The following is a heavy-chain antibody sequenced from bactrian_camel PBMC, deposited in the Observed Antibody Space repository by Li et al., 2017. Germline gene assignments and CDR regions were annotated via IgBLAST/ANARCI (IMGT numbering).Heavy chain of an antibody. CDR3: AEGRGSRGEHCYSLNY. V-gene: IGHV3S1*01. CDR2: IATGSGNT. Sequence: VQLVESGGGSVQAGGSLRLSCAASGYTYNRNCMAWFRQAPGKEREGVARIATGSGNTYYADSVKGRFTISQDGARNTVYLQMNNLQPEDTATYYCAEGRGSRGEHCYSLNYWGQGTQVTVS. CDR1: GYTYNRNC. J-gene: IGHJ4*01. D-gene: IGHD6*01.